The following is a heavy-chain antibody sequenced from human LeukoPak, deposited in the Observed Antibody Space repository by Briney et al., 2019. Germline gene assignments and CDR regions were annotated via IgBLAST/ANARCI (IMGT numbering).Heavy chain of an antibody. CDR3: ARHGSDYSFDY. CDR2: ISYSGST. CDR1: GGSISSYY. D-gene: IGHD3-22*01. V-gene: IGHV4-59*08. J-gene: IGHJ4*02. Sequence: SETLSLTCTVSGGSISSYYWSWIRQPPGKGLEWIGYISYSGSTNYNPSLKSRVTISVNTSKNQFSLKLRSVTAADTAVYYCARHGSDYSFDYWGQGTLVTVSS.